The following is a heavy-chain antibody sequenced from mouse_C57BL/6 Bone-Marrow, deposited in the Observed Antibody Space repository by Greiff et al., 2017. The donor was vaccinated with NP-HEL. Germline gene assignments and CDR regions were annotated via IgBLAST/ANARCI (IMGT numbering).Heavy chain of an antibody. CDR1: GYTFTSYW. Sequence: QVQLQQPGAELVKPGASVKLSCKASGYTFTSYWMHWVKQRPGQGLEWIGMIHPNSGSTNYNEKFKSKATLTVDKSSSTAYMQLSSLTSEDSAVYYCARVYYGSSPGYWGQGTTLTVSS. V-gene: IGHV1-64*01. J-gene: IGHJ2*01. CDR3: ARVYYGSSPGY. D-gene: IGHD1-1*01. CDR2: IHPNSGST.